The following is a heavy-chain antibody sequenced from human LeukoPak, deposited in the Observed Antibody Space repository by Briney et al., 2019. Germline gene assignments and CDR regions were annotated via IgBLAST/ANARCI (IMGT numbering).Heavy chain of an antibody. CDR2: FDPEDGET. V-gene: IGHV1-24*01. CDR1: GYTLTELS. Sequence: ASVKVSCKVSGYTLTELSMHWVRQAPGKGPEWMGGFDPEDGETIYAQKFQGRVTMTEDTSTDTAYMELSSLRSEDTAVYYCATFSLLLWFGESPHNWGQGTLVTVSS. CDR3: ATFSLLLWFGESPHN. J-gene: IGHJ4*02. D-gene: IGHD3-10*01.